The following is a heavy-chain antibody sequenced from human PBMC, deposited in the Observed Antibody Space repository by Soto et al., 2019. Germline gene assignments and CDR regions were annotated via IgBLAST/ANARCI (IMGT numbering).Heavy chain of an antibody. CDR1: GFSLSTSGVG. CDR3: AHAGTGIAAAVTFFFCFDP. Sequence: QITLKESGPTLVKPTQTLTLTCTFSGFSLSTSGVGVGWIRQPPGKALEWLALIYWDDYKRYSPSLKSRLNIAKDTTKNQVVLTMTNMDHVDTAKYYCAHAGTGIAAAVTFFFCFDPWGQGTLVTVSS. CDR2: IYWDDYK. V-gene: IGHV2-5*02. J-gene: IGHJ5*02. D-gene: IGHD6-13*01.